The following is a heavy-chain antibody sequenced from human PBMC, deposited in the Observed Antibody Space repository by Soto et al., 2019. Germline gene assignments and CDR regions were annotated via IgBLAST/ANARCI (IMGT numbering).Heavy chain of an antibody. CDR3: ARDLGVSSGYDLIFDY. CDR1: GGSISCGGYY. D-gene: IGHD5-12*01. J-gene: IGHJ4*02. Sequence: SETLSLTCTVSGGSISCGGYYWRWIRQHPGKGLEWIGYIYYSGSTYYNPSLKSRVTISVDTSKNQFSLKLSSVTAADTAVYYCARDLGVSSGYDLIFDYWGQGTLVTVSS. V-gene: IGHV4-31*03. CDR2: IYYSGST.